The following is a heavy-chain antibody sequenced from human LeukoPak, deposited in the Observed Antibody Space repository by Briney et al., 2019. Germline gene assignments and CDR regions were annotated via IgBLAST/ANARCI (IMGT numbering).Heavy chain of an antibody. Sequence: GRSLRLSCAASGFTFSSYAMHWVRQAPGKGLEWVAVISYDGSNKYYADSVKGRFTISRDNSKNTLYLQMNSLRAEDTAVYYCARSTVVREYFDYWGQGTLVTVSS. CDR3: ARSTVVREYFDY. J-gene: IGHJ4*02. V-gene: IGHV3-30-3*01. D-gene: IGHD4-23*01. CDR1: GFTFSSYA. CDR2: ISYDGSNK.